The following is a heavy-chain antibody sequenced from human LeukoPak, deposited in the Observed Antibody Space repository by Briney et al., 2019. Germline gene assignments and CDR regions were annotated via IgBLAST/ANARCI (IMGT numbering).Heavy chain of an antibody. J-gene: IGHJ6*02. Sequence: ASVKVSCKVSGYTLTELSMHWVRQAPGQGLEWMGWINPNSGGTNYAQKFQGRVTMTRDTSISTAYMELSRLRSDDTAVYYCARDLSYDFWSGYYHYYYGMDVWGQGTTVTVSS. CDR1: GYTLTELS. D-gene: IGHD3-3*01. CDR2: INPNSGGT. V-gene: IGHV1-2*02. CDR3: ARDLSYDFWSGYYHYYYGMDV.